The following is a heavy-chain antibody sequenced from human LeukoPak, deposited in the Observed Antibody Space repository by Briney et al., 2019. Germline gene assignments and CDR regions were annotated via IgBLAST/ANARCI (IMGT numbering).Heavy chain of an antibody. CDR2: VFTTGTT. J-gene: IGHJ4*02. CDR3: ARDRGYSYLYYFDY. D-gene: IGHD5-18*01. V-gene: IGHV4-61*02. CDR1: SGSVNSDGGYY. Sequence: SQTLSLTCTVSSGSVNSDGGYYWSWIRQPAGKGLEWIGRVFTTGTTNYNPSLKSRVTISIDTSKNQFFLELTSVTAADTAVYYCARDRGYSYLYYFDYWGQGTLVTVSS.